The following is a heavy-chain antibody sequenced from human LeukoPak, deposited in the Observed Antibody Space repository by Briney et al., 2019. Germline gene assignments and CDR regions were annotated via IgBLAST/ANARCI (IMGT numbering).Heavy chain of an antibody. CDR1: GGSFSGYY. D-gene: IGHD7-27*01. Sequence: SETLSLTCAVYGGSFSGYYWSWIRQPPGKGLEWIGEINHSGSTNYNPSLKSRVTISVDTSKNQFSLKLSSVTAADTAVYYCAGRQQRWGWGGGFDPWGQGTLVTVSS. V-gene: IGHV4-34*01. CDR3: AGRQQRWGWGGGFDP. J-gene: IGHJ5*02. CDR2: INHSGST.